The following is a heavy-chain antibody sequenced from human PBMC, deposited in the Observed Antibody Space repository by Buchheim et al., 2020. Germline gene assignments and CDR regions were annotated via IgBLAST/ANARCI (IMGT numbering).Heavy chain of an antibody. CDR1: GFTFSSYS. V-gene: IGHV3-48*01. CDR2: ISSSSSTI. CDR3: ARDLPPQYYYDSTEPYYFDY. J-gene: IGHJ4*02. D-gene: IGHD3-22*01. Sequence: EVQLVESGGGLVQPGGSLRLSCAASGFTFSSYSMNWVRQAPGKGLEWVSYISSSSSTIYYADSVKGRFTISRDNAKNSLYLQMNSLRAEDTAEYYCARDLPPQYYYDSTEPYYFDYWGQGTL.